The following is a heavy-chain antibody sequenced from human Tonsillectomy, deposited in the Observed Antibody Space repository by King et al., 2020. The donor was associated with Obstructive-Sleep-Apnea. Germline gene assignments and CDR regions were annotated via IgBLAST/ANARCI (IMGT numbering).Heavy chain of an antibody. CDR1: GFTFRSYT. CDR3: VKDRRMAENYVDP. J-gene: IGHJ5*02. V-gene: IGHV3-23*04. Sequence: VQLVESGGGLIQPGGSLRLSCVASGFTFRSYTISWVRQAPGKGLEWVSGISGSGDYTYYADSLKGRFTISRDNSKKTLYLEMKTLRVEDTAVDHGVKDRRMAENYVDPWGQGTLVTVSS. D-gene: IGHD1-7*01. CDR2: ISGSGDYT.